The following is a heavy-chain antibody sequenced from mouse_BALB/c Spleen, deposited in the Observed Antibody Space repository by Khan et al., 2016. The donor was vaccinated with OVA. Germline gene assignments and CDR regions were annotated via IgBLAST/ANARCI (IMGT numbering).Heavy chain of an antibody. V-gene: IGHV1S41*01. CDR1: GYTFTSYW. CDR3: ARENYYGRSCYAMDY. CDR2: IGPGSSNA. Sequence: DLVKPGASVKLSCKASGYTFTSYWINWIKQRPGQGLEWIGRIGPGSSNAYYNDMFKDKATLTVDSSSHTAHIQLSSLSSEDSAAYFYARENYYGRSCYAMDYWGQGTSVTVSA. D-gene: IGHD1-1*01. J-gene: IGHJ4*01.